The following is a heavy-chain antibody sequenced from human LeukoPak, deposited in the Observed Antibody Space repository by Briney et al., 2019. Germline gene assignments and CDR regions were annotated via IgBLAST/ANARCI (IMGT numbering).Heavy chain of an antibody. J-gene: IGHJ4*02. CDR2: IYYSGST. V-gene: IGHV4-30-4*01. Sequence: SQTLSLTCTVSGGSIGSGDYYWSWIRQPPGKGLEWIGYIYYSGSTYYNPSLKSRVTISVDTSKNQFSLKLSSVTAADTAVYYCARAEPDYYGSGSYKTPKFDYWGQGTLVTVSS. CDR3: ARAEPDYYGSGSYKTPKFDY. D-gene: IGHD3-10*01. CDR1: GGSIGSGDYY.